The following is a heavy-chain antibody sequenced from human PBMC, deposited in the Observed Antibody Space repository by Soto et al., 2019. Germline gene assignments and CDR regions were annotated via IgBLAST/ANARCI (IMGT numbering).Heavy chain of an antibody. V-gene: IGHV4-59*01. J-gene: IGHJ4*02. D-gene: IGHD3-3*01. CDR1: GGSISSYY. CDR3: ARAEYDFWSLFDY. Sequence: QVQLQESGPGLVKPSETLSLTCTVSGGSISSYYWSWIRQPPGKGLEWIGYIYYSGSTNYNPSLKRRVTISVDTSKNQFSLKLSSVTAADTAVYYCARAEYDFWSLFDYWGQGTLVTVSS. CDR2: IYYSGST.